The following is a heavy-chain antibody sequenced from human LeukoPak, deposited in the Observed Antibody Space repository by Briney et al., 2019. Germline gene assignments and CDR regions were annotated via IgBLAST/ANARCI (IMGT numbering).Heavy chain of an antibody. CDR2: INSDGSST. V-gene: IGHV3-74*01. CDR1: GVTFSNYW. Sequence: GGSLRLSCAASGVTFSNYWMHWVRQAPGKGLVWVSRINSDGSSTSYADSVKGRFTISRDNAENTLYLQMNSLRAEDTAVYYCARSGSYRANFDYWGQGTLVTVSS. CDR3: ARSGSYRANFDY. D-gene: IGHD1-26*01. J-gene: IGHJ4*02.